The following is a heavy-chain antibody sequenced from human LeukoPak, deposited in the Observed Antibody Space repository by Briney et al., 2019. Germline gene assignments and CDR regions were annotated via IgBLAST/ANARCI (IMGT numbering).Heavy chain of an antibody. CDR2: INPSGGST. CDR3: ARAGGYCGRISCPYYFDY. D-gene: IGHD2-15*01. J-gene: IGHJ4*02. Sequence: ASVKVSCKASGYTFTNYYMHWVRQAPGQGLEWMGVINPSGGSTNSAQKFQGRLTMTRDTSTSTVYMELSSLRSEDTAVYYCARAGGYCGRISCPYYFDYWGQGSLVAVSS. V-gene: IGHV1-46*01. CDR1: GYTFTNYY.